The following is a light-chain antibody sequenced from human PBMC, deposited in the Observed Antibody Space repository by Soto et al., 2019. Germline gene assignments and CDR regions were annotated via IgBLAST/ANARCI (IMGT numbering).Light chain of an antibody. Sequence: EIVMTQSPATLSLSPGERATLSCRASQSVSSNVAWYQQRRGQTPRLLIYGASTRATGIPVRFSGSGSGTEFTLAISSLQSEDFAVYYCHQYDDGPYTFGQGTKVEI. J-gene: IGKJ2*01. CDR1: QSVSSN. V-gene: IGKV3-15*01. CDR3: HQYDDGPYT. CDR2: GAS.